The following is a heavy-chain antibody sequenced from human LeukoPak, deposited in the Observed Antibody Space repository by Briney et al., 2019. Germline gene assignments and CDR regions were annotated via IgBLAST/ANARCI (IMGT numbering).Heavy chain of an antibody. D-gene: IGHD4-17*01. CDR2: IIPILGIA. Sequence: GASVKVSCKASGYTFTSYGISWVRQAPGQGLEWMGRIIPILGIANYAQKFQGRVTITADKSTSTAYMELSSLRSEDTAVYYCARDRVTTVTTPDYWGQGTLVTVSS. CDR1: GYTFTSYG. V-gene: IGHV1-69*04. J-gene: IGHJ4*02. CDR3: ARDRVTTVTTPDY.